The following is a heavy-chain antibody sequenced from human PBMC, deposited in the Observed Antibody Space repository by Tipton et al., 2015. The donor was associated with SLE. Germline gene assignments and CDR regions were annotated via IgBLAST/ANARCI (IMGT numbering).Heavy chain of an antibody. V-gene: IGHV4-59*01. CDR1: GGSISSYY. Sequence: TLSLTCTVSGGSISSYYWSWIRQPPGKGLEWIGYIYYSGSTNYNPSLKSRVTISVDTSKNQFSLKLSSVTAADTAVYYCARGGTGGDAFDIWGQGTMVPVSS. CDR3: ARGGTGGDAFDI. J-gene: IGHJ3*02. D-gene: IGHD7-27*01. CDR2: IYYSGST.